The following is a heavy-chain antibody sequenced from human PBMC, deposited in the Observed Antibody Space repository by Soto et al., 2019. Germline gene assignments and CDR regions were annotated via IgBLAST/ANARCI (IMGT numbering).Heavy chain of an antibody. J-gene: IGHJ4*02. V-gene: IGHV3-43D*03. CDR3: AKGHSFRDGYKYFDY. Sequence: GGSLRLSCAASGFTFDDYAMHWVRQAPGKGLEWVSLISWDGGSTYYSDSVKGRFTISRDNSKNSLYLQMNSLRAEDTALYCCAKGHSFRDGYKYFDYWGQGTLVTVSS. CDR2: ISWDGGST. CDR1: GFTFDDYA. D-gene: IGHD5-12*01.